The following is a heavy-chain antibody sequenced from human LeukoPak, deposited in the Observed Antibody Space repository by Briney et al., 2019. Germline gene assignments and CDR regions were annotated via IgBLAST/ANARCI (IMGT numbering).Heavy chain of an antibody. CDR2: INSDGSST. V-gene: IGHV3-74*01. D-gene: IGHD5-24*01. CDR3: ARDRATTMFDY. Sequence: GGSLRLSCAASGFTFSNYWMHWVRQAPGKGLVWVSRINSDGSSTTYADSVKGRFTISRDNAKNTQYLQMNSLRADDTAVYYCARDRATTMFDYWAQGTLVTVSS. CDR1: GFTFSNYW. J-gene: IGHJ4*02.